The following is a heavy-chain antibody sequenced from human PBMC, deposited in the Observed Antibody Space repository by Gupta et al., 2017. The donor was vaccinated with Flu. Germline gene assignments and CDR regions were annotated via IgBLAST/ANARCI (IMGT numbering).Heavy chain of an antibody. D-gene: IGHD5-24*01. CDR2: ISSSSSYT. CDR3: AREGATNGWYFDL. CDR1: GFPFSDYY. J-gene: IGHJ2*01. V-gene: IGHV3-11*05. Sequence: QVQLVESGGGLVKPGGSLRLSCAASGFPFSDYYMSWIRQAPGKGLEWVSYISSSSSYTNYADSVKGRFTISRDNAKNSLYLQMNSLRAEDTAVYYCAREGATNGWYFDLWGRGTLVTVSS.